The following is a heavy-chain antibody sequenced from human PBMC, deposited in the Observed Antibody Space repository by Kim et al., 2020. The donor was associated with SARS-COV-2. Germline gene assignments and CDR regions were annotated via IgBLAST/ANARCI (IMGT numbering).Heavy chain of an antibody. CDR2: IIPILGIA. J-gene: IGHJ6*03. D-gene: IGHD3-3*01. V-gene: IGHV1-69*02. Sequence: SVKVSCKASGGTFSSYTISWVRQAPGQGLEWMGRIIPILGIANYAQKFQGRVTITADKSTSTAXXELSSLRSEXTAGYXCASYDFWXXYYXXMDVXXKG. CDR1: GGTFSSYT. CDR3: ASYDFWXXYYXXMDV.